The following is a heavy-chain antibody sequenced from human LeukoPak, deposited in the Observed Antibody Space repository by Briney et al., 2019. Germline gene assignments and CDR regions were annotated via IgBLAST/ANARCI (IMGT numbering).Heavy chain of an antibody. Sequence: GGSLRLSCAASGFTLSSYAMNWVRQAPGKGLEWVSGISGSGSAYYADSVKGRFSISRDKSKNTVYLQMDSLRAEDAAVYYCAKAPVTSCRGAFCYPFDYWGQGTLVTVSS. J-gene: IGHJ4*02. CDR3: AKAPVTSCRGAFCYPFDY. D-gene: IGHD2-15*01. CDR1: GFTLSSYA. V-gene: IGHV3-23*01. CDR2: ISGSGSA.